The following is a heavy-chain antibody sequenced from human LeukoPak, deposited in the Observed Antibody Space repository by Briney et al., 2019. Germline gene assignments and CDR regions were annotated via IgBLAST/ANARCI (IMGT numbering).Heavy chain of an antibody. Sequence: WASVKVSCKASGYTFTSSDINWVRQAAGQGLEWMGWINPNSGRTGYAQKFQGRVTMTANTSISTAYMELYSLRFDDTAVYYCARGRSGLAAAGTYDYWGQGTLITVSS. D-gene: IGHD6-13*01. V-gene: IGHV1-8*01. CDR1: GYTFTSSD. J-gene: IGHJ4*02. CDR3: ARGRSGLAAAGTYDY. CDR2: INPNSGRT.